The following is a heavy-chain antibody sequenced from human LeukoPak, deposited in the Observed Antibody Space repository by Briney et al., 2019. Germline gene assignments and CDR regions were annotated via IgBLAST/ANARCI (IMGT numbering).Heavy chain of an antibody. J-gene: IGHJ4*02. CDR3: ARGGGGPYSSSYVLDY. V-gene: IGHV4-59*01. CDR2: IYYSGST. CDR1: GGSISSYY. Sequence: ASETLSLTCTVSGGSISSYYWSWIRQPPGKGLEWIGYIYYSGSTNYNPSLKSRVTISVDTSKNQFSLKLSSVTAADTAVYYCARGGGGPYSSSYVLDYWGQGTLVTVSS. D-gene: IGHD6-6*01.